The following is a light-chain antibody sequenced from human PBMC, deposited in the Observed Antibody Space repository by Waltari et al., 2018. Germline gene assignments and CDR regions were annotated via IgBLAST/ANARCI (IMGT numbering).Light chain of an antibody. V-gene: IGLV4-69*01. CDR2: VNSDGSH. CDR1: SGHSSHI. Sequence: QLVLTQSPSASASLGASVKLTCTLSSGHSSHIIALHQQQPEKGPRYLMKVNSDGSHSKGDEIPVRFSGSGSGAERYLTSSSVQSEDEADYYCQTGGHGTWVFGGGTKLTVL. CDR3: QTGGHGTWV. J-gene: IGLJ3*02.